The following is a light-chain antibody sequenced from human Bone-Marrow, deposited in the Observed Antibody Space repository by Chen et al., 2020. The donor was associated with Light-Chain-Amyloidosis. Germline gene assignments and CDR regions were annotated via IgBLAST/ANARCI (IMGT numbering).Light chain of an antibody. J-gene: IGLJ2*01. Sequence: SYELTQPPSVSVSPGQTARITCSGDDLPTKYAYWYQQKQGQAPVLVIHRDTERPSGISDRFSVSSAGTTSTLTISGVQAEDEADYHCQSADSSGTYEVIFGGGTKLTVL. CDR1: DLPTKY. CDR2: RDT. V-gene: IGLV3-25*03. CDR3: QSADSSGTYEVI.